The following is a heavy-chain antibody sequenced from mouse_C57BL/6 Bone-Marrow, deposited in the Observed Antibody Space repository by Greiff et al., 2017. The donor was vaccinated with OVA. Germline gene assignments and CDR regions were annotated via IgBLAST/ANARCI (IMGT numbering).Heavy chain of an antibody. Sequence: EVHLVESGEGLVKPGGSLKLSCAASGFTFSSYAMSWVRQTPEKRLEWVAYISSGGDYIYYADTVKGRFTISRDNARNTLYLQMSSLKSEDTAMYYCTRDDGYPYYYAMDYWGQGTSATVSS. CDR3: TRDDGYPYYYAMDY. CDR2: ISSGGDYI. D-gene: IGHD2-3*01. CDR1: GFTFSSYA. J-gene: IGHJ4*01. V-gene: IGHV5-9-1*02.